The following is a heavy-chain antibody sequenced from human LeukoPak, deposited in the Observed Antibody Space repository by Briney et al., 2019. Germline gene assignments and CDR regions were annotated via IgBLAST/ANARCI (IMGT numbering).Heavy chain of an antibody. V-gene: IGHV3-23*01. CDR1: GFTFSGYA. CDR3: AKEEGYYYDSGGYYVEYFQH. Sequence: PGGSLRLSCAASGFTFSGYAMSWVRQAPGKGLEWVSAISGSGGTTYYADSVKGRFTFSRDNSKNTLYLQMNSLRAEDTAVYYCAKEEGYYYDSGGYYVEYFQHWGQGTLVTVSS. D-gene: IGHD3-22*01. J-gene: IGHJ1*01. CDR2: ISGSGGTT.